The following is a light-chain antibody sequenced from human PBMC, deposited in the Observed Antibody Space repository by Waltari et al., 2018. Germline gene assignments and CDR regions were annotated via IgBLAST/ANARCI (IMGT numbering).Light chain of an antibody. J-gene: IGLJ3*02. Sequence: SYVLTQPPSVSVAPGKTARITCGGNNIENKRVHWYHKKPGQAPVLVILYDSDRPSGIPERFSGSNSGNPATLTISRVEAGDEADYYCQVWDSSRDYVMFGGGTKLTVL. V-gene: IGLV3-21*04. CDR2: YDS. CDR3: QVWDSSRDYVM. CDR1: NIENKR.